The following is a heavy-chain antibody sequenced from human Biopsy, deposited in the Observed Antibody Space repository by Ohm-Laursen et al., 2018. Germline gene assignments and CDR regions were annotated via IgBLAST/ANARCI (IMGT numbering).Heavy chain of an antibody. CDR1: GDSISSDYY. D-gene: IGHD1-14*01. J-gene: IGHJ4*02. CDR2: LHHSGPT. V-gene: IGHV4-30-4*02. CDR3: ARKPNSLYYFDH. Sequence: PSDTLSLTCSVSGDSISSDYYWTWLRPVPGEVLEWIEYLHHSGPTYTYYNPSPKSRFAISVEVSKNQFSLKVTSVTAADTAVYFCARKPNSLYYFDHWGQGTLVTVSS.